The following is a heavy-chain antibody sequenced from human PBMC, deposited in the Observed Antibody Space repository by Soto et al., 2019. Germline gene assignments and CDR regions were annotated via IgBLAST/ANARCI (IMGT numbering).Heavy chain of an antibody. CDR3: ARDRMTTVTAGYYYGMDV. J-gene: IGHJ6*02. D-gene: IGHD4-4*01. Sequence: SQTLSLTCAISGDSVSSNSAAWSWIRQSPSRGLEWLGRTYYRSKWYNDYAVSVKSRITINPDTSKNQFSLQLNSVTPEDTAVYYCARDRMTTVTAGYYYGMDVWGQGTTVTVSS. CDR1: GDSVSSNSAA. CDR2: TYYRSKWYN. V-gene: IGHV6-1*01.